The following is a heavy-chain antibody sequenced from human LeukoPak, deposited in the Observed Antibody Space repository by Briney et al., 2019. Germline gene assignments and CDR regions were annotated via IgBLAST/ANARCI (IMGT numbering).Heavy chain of an antibody. CDR1: GYTFTSYD. J-gene: IGHJ4*02. CDR2: MSTNNDIT. D-gene: IGHD3-22*01. CDR3: ARPRSAYYDSSGFYI. V-gene: IGHV1-8*01. Sequence: ASVTVSFKASGYTFTSYDIHWVRQATGQGLEWMGWMSTNNDITGYAQKFQGRVTMTRSTSMSTAYMELSSLRSEDTAVYYCARPRSAYYDSSGFYIWGQGSLVTVSS.